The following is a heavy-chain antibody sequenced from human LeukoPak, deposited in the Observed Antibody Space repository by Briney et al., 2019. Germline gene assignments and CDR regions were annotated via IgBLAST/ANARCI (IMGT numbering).Heavy chain of an antibody. J-gene: IGHJ4*02. CDR2: IYYSGST. CDR3: AREERVASDFDY. V-gene: IGHV4-39*07. D-gene: IGHD3-3*01. CDR1: GGSISSSSHY. Sequence: SETLSLTCTVSGGSISSSSHYWGWIRQPPGKGLEWIGSIYYSGSTYYNPSLKSRVTISVDTSKNQFSLKLSSVTAADTAVYYCAREERVASDFDYWGQGTLVTVSS.